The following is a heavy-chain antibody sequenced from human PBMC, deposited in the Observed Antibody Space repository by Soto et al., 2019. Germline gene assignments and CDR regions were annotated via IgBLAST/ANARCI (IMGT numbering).Heavy chain of an antibody. J-gene: IGHJ6*02. CDR2: IDWDDDK. CDR3: ARIREYSYGLASYHYYGMVV. Sequence: SGPTPVKPTQTLTLTCTFTGYSLRTSGMCVSCIRQPPGKALELLALIDWDDDKCYSTSLXXRLTISKDTSKNQVVLTMTNMEPVDTATYYCARIREYSYGLASYHYYGMVVWGQRPTVNVSS. CDR1: GYSLRTSGMC. V-gene: IGHV2-70*01. D-gene: IGHD5-18*01.